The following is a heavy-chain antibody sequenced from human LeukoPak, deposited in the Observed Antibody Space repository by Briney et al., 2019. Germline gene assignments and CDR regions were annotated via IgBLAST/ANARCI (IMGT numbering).Heavy chain of an antibody. CDR3: ARAIVSSGWSIYYFDY. J-gene: IGHJ4*02. V-gene: IGHV4-59*01. CDR2: VYYSGST. Sequence: SETLSLTCTVSGDSISSYSWSWIRQPPGKGLEWIGYVYYSGSTNYNPSLKSRVTISVDTSKNQFSLKLSSVTAADTAVYYCARAIVSSGWSIYYFDYWGQGTLVTVSS. CDR1: GDSISSYS. D-gene: IGHD6-19*01.